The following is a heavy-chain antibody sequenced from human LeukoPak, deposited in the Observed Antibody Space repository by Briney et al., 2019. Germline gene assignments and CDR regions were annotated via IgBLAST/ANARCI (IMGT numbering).Heavy chain of an antibody. D-gene: IGHD6-13*01. CDR1: GFTFSSYG. CDR3: AKAVAAGTSPLGAFDI. Sequence: SGGSLRLSCAASGFTFSSYGMHWVRQAPGKGLEWVAFVRYDGSNKYYADSVKGRFTISRDNSKNTLYLQMNSLRAEDTAVYYCAKAVAAGTSPLGAFDIWGQGTMVTVSS. CDR2: VRYDGSNK. V-gene: IGHV3-30*02. J-gene: IGHJ3*02.